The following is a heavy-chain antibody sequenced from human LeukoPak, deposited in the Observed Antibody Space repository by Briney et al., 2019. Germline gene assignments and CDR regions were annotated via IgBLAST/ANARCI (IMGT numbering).Heavy chain of an antibody. J-gene: IGHJ3*02. CDR3: ARGYGDYVMMDAFDI. CDR2: IYTSGST. Sequence: SETLSLTCTVSGGSISSYYWSWIRQPAGKGLEWIGRIYTSGSTNYNPSLKSRVTMSVDTSKNQFSLKLSSVTATDTAVYYCARGYGDYVMMDAFDIWGQGTMVTVSS. V-gene: IGHV4-4*07. D-gene: IGHD4-17*01. CDR1: GGSISSYY.